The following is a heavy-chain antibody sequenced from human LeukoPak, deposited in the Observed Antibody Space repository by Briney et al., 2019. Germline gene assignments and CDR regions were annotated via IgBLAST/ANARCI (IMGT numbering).Heavy chain of an antibody. Sequence: GGSLRLSCAASGFTFSIYGMHWVRQAPGKGLEWVAVIWEDGTNIHYADSVKGRFTISRDNSKSTLNLQMDSLRAEDTAVYYCAKLGLAVAETGYFDNWGQGTLVTVSS. CDR3: AKLGLAVAETGYFDN. V-gene: IGHV3-30*02. D-gene: IGHD6-19*01. CDR1: GFTFSIYG. CDR2: IWEDGTNI. J-gene: IGHJ4*02.